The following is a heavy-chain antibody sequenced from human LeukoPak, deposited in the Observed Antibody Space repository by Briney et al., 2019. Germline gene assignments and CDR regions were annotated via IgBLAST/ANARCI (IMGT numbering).Heavy chain of an antibody. D-gene: IGHD1-26*01. V-gene: IGHV4-34*01. Sequence: PSETLSLTCAVYGGSFSGYYWSWIRQPPGKGLEWIGEINHSGSTNYNPSLNSRVTISVDTSKNQFSLKLSSVTAADTAVYYCARGGGGSYTRAFDIWGQGTMVTVSS. CDR3: ARGGGGSYTRAFDI. CDR1: GGSFSGYY. CDR2: INHSGST. J-gene: IGHJ3*02.